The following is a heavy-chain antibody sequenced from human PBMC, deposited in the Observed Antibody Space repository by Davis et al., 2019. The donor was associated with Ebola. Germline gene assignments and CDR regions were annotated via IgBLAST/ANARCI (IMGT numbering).Heavy chain of an antibody. J-gene: IGHJ5*02. V-gene: IGHV4-59*11. CDR1: GGSISSHY. CDR2: IHYSGST. Sequence: MPSETLSLTCGVSGGSISSHYWSWIRQPPGKGLEWIGYIHYSGSTSKNPSLKSRVTMSVDMSKNQFSLKLSSVTAADTAVYYCATQYSNGWFDPWGQGTLVTVSS. D-gene: IGHD4-11*01. CDR3: ATQYSNGWFDP.